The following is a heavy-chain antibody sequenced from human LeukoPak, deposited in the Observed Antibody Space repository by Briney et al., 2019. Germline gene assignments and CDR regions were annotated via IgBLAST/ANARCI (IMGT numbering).Heavy chain of an antibody. D-gene: IGHD3-10*01. Sequence: PGGSLGLSCAASGFTFSSYEMNWVRQAPGKGLEWVSYISSSGSTIYYADSVKGRFTISRDNAKNSLYLQMNSLRAEDTAVYYYARSSGSYYYYGMDVWGQGTTVTVSS. CDR1: GFTFSSYE. J-gene: IGHJ6*02. CDR2: ISSSGSTI. CDR3: ARSSGSYYYYGMDV. V-gene: IGHV3-48*03.